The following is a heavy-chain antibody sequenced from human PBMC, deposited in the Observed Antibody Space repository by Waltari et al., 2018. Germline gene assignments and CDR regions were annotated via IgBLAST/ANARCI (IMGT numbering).Heavy chain of an antibody. D-gene: IGHD6-13*01. Sequence: QVQLQQWGAGLLKPSETLSLTCAVYGGSFSGYYWSWIRQPPGRGLEWIGEINHSGSTNYNPSLKSRVTISVDTSKNQFSLKLSSVTAADTAVYYCARGEQLVLVPYYYYGMDVWGQGTTVTVSS. CDR2: INHSGST. CDR1: GGSFSGYY. CDR3: ARGEQLVLVPYYYYGMDV. J-gene: IGHJ6*02. V-gene: IGHV4-34*01.